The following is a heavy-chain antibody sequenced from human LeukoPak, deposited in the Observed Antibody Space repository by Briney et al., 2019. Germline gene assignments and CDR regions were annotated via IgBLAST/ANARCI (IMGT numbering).Heavy chain of an antibody. CDR3: AREVVELGALDY. Sequence: GASVKVSCKASGYTFTGYYMHWVRQAPGQGLEWMGWINPNSGGTNYAQKFQGRVTMTRDTSISAAYMELSRLRSDDTAVYYCAREVVELGALDYWGQGTLVTVSS. V-gene: IGHV1-2*02. D-gene: IGHD7-27*01. CDR2: INPNSGGT. CDR1: GYTFTGYY. J-gene: IGHJ4*02.